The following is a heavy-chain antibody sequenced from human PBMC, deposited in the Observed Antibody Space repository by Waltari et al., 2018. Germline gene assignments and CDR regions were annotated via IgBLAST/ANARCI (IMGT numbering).Heavy chain of an antibody. CDR2: IYYTGMT. CDR1: GGSISSSIYF. J-gene: IGHJ4*02. CDR3: AREDRQGGEMATRGDY. V-gene: IGHV4-39*07. D-gene: IGHD2-15*01. Sequence: QLQLQESGPGLVKPSETLSLTCTVSGGSISSSIYFWGWIRQPPGEGLEWIGSIYYTGMTSYNPSLRSRVTISVDTSKNQFSLKVTSVTAADTAVYYWAREDRQGGEMATRGDYWGQGTLVTVSS.